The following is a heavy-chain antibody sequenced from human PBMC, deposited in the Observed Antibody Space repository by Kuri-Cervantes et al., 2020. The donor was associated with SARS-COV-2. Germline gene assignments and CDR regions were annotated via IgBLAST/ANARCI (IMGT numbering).Heavy chain of an antibody. V-gene: IGHV4-59*01. D-gene: IGHD4-17*01. Sequence: GSLRLSCTVSGGSIKNYFWTWIRQSPGKGLEWIGHIYSTGATNYNPSLKSRVAISLDTSKSQFSLKLDSVTAADTALYYCARHDYGDPLTYYYGMDVWGQGTTVTVSS. CDR1: GGSIKNYF. CDR3: ARHDYGDPLTYYYGMDV. CDR2: IYSTGAT. J-gene: IGHJ6*02.